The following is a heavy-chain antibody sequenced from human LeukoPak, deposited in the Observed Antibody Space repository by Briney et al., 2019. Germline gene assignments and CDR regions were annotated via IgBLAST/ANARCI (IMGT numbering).Heavy chain of an antibody. D-gene: IGHD5-12*01. CDR3: ARGFDSKSTYFDY. J-gene: IGHJ4*02. CDR2: ISYSGST. CDR1: GGSISSYY. Sequence: SSETLSLTCTVSGGSISSYYWNWIRQPPGKGLEWIGYISYSGSTNYNPSLKSRVTISLDTSKNQFSLKLRSVTAADTAVYYCARGFDSKSTYFDYWGQGTLVTVSS. V-gene: IGHV4-59*01.